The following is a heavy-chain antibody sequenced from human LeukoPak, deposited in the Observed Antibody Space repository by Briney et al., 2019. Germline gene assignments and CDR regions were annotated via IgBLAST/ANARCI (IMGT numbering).Heavy chain of an antibody. D-gene: IGHD1-26*01. CDR3: ARKSSGSYYSDY. J-gene: IGHJ4*02. CDR2: INPSGGST. Sequence: ASVKVSCKASGYTFTSYYMHWVRQAPGQGLEWMGIINPSGGSTSYAQNFQGRVTMTRDTSTSTVYMEVYSLRSEDTAVYYCARKSSGSYYSDYWGQGNLVTVSS. CDR1: GYTFTSYY. V-gene: IGHV1-46*01.